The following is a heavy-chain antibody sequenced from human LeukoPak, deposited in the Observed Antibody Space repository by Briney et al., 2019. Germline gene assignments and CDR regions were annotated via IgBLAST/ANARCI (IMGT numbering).Heavy chain of an antibody. J-gene: IGHJ5*02. CDR3: ARDPVRSGYSTNWFDP. CDR1: GFTFSSYW. Sequence: GGSLRLSCAASGFTFSSYWMHWVRQAPGKGLVWVSRINSDGSSTSYADSVKGRFTISRDNAKKTLYMQMNSLRAEDTAVHYCARDPVRSGYSTNWFDPWGQGTLVTVSS. CDR2: INSDGSST. D-gene: IGHD3-22*01. V-gene: IGHV3-74*01.